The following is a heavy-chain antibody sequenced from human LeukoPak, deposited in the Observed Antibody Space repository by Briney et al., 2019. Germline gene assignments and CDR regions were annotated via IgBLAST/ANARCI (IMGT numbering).Heavy chain of an antibody. D-gene: IGHD2-15*01. CDR1: GFIFDDYA. CDR2: ISRNSATI. J-gene: IGHJ4*02. Sequence: GGPLRLSCAASGFIFDDYAMHWVRQVPGKGLEWVSGISRNSATIGYADSVKGRFTISRDNAKNSLYLQMNSLTVEDRALYYCVRDKCRGSCYEFDLWGQGTLVTVSS. CDR3: VRDKCRGSCYEFDL. V-gene: IGHV3-9*01.